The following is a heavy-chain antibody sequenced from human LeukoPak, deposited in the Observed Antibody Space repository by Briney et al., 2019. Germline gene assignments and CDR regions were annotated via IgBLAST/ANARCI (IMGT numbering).Heavy chain of an antibody. V-gene: IGHV3-23*01. CDR1: GFTFSSQA. D-gene: IGHD2-2*01. J-gene: IGHJ4*02. CDR3: AKMKYQLLSYFDY. CDR2: ISGTDHST. Sequence: PGGSLRLSCAASGFTFSSQAMSWVRQAPGKGLEWVSFISGTDHSTDYADSVKGRFTVSRDNSKNTLYLQMNSLRAEDTAVYYCAKMKYQLLSYFDYWGEGALVTVSS.